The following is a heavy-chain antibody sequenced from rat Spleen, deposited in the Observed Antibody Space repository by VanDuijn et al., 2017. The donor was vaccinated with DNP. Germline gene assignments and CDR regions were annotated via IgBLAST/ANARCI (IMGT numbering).Heavy chain of an antibody. V-gene: IGHV4-2*01. D-gene: IGHD1-11*01. Sequence: EVKLVESGGGLVQPGRSLKLSCATSGFNFNDYWMGWVRQAPGKGLEWIGDIKKDSTSINYTPSLKDKFTISRDNAQSTLYLQMNKLGSEDTAIYYCGRGPNYGTDADYFDYWGQGDMVTVSS. J-gene: IGHJ2*01. CDR1: GFNFNDYW. CDR2: IKKDSTSI. CDR3: GRGPNYGTDADYFDY.